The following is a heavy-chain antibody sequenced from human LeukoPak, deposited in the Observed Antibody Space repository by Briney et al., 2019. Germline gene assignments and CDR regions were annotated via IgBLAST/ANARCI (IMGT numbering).Heavy chain of an antibody. D-gene: IGHD1-26*01. CDR2: INTDGSIT. V-gene: IGHV3-74*01. J-gene: IGHJ1*01. CDR3: ARVPPSVGEATSEYFQD. Sequence: GGSLRLSCAASGFTFSTYWMHWVRQAPGKGLLWFSCINTDGSITNYADSVKGRFTISRDNAKNTLYLQMNSLKSEDAAVYYCARVPPSVGEATSEYFQDWGQGTLVTVSS. CDR1: GFTFSTYW.